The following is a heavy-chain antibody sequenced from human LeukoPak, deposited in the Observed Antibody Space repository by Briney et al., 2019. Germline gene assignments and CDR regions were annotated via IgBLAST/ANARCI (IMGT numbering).Heavy chain of an antibody. J-gene: IGHJ3*02. CDR1: GGSLSGYY. D-gene: IGHD5-12*01. CDR2: INHSGST. V-gene: IGHV4-34*01. CDR3: AGGVGWMRAFHI. Sequence: SETLSLTCAVYGGSLSGYYWSWIRQPPGKGLEWIGEINHSGSTNYNPSLKSRVTISVDTSKNQFSLKLSSVTAADTAVYYCAGGVGWMRAFHIWGQGKMVTVSS.